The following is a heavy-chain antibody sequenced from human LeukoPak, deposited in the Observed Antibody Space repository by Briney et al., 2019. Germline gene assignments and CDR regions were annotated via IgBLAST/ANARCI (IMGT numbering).Heavy chain of an antibody. CDR2: ISYDGSNK. CDR1: GFTFSSYA. CDR3: ARGIFQLLSHFDY. Sequence: PGGSLRLSCAASGFTFSSYAMHWVRQAPGKGLEWVAVISYDGSNKYYADSVKGRFTISRDNSKNTPYLQMNSLRAEDTAVYYCARGIFQLLSHFDYWGQGTLVTVSS. J-gene: IGHJ4*02. V-gene: IGHV3-30-3*01. D-gene: IGHD2-2*01.